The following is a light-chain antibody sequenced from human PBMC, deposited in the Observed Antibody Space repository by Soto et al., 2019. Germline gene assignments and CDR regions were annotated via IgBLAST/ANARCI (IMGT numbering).Light chain of an antibody. CDR2: LNSDGSH. J-gene: IGLJ2*01. Sequence: QHVLTQSPSGSASLGASVKLTCTLSSGHSSYAIAWHQQQPEKGPRYLMKLNSDGSHSKGDGIPDRFSGSSSGAERYLTISSLQSEDEADYYCQTWGTGIVIFGGGTKLTVL. V-gene: IGLV4-69*01. CDR3: QTWGTGIVI. CDR1: SGHSSYA.